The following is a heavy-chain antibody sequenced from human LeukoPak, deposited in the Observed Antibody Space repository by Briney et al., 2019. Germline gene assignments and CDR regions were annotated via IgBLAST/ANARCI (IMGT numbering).Heavy chain of an antibody. J-gene: IGHJ3*02. CDR3: ARFQYKAAFDI. V-gene: IGHV4-61*08. D-gene: IGHD1-1*01. CDR1: GGSISSGGYY. Sequence: SETLSLTCTVSGGSISSGGYYWSWIRQHPGKGLEWIGYIYYSGSTNYNPSLKSRVTISVDTSKNQFSLKLSSVTAADTAVYYCARFQYKAAFDIWGQGTMVTVSS. CDR2: IYYSGST.